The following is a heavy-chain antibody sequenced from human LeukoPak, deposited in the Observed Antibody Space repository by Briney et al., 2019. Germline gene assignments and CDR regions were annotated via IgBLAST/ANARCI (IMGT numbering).Heavy chain of an antibody. V-gene: IGHV4-4*07. CDR2: IYTSGST. J-gene: IGHJ3*02. CDR3: ARGPDYDILTGYYGIQADAFDI. Sequence: NPSETLSLTCTVSGGSISSYYWSWIRQPAGKGLEWIGRIYTSGSTNYNPSLKSRVTMSVDTSKNQFSLKLSSVTAADTAVYYCARGPDYDILTGYYGIQADAFDIWGQGTMVTVSS. D-gene: IGHD3-9*01. CDR1: GGSISSYY.